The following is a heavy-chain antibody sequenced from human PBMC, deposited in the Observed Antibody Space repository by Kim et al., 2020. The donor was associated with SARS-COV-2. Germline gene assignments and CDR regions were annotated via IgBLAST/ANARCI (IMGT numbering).Heavy chain of an antibody. CDR3: TTDRYNYFDY. CDR2: TT. J-gene: IGHJ4*02. V-gene: IGHV3-15*01. D-gene: IGHD1-1*01. Sequence: TTDDAAPVKGRLTISRDDSKTTLYLQMNSLKTEDTAVYYCTTDRYNYFDYWGQGTLVTVSS.